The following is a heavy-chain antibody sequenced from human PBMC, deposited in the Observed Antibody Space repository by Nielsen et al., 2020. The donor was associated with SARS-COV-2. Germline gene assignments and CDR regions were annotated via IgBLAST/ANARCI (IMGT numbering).Heavy chain of an antibody. CDR2: IYYSGST. D-gene: IGHD4-17*01. J-gene: IGHJ3*02. CDR3: ASLLPTVTIRKGAFDI. CDR1: GGSISSYY. V-gene: IGHV4-59*01. Sequence: SETLSLTCTVSGGSISSYYWSWIRQPPGKGLEWIGYIYYSGSTNYNPSLKSRVTISVDTSKNQFSLKLSSVTAADTAVYYCASLLPTVTIRKGAFDIWGQGTMVTVSS.